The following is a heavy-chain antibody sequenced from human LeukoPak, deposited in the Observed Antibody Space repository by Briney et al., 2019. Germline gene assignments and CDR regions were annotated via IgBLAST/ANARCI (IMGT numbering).Heavy chain of an antibody. CDR1: GFIFSDYG. CDR2: IRYDGSNK. CDR3: AKEGTASKPSDLDY. J-gene: IGHJ4*02. Sequence: EPGGSLRLSCAASGFIFSDYGMHWVRQAPDKGLEWVTFIRYDGSNKYYADSVKGRFTISRDNSKNTLYLQMNSLRPEDTAVYYCAKEGTASKPSDLDYWGQGTLVTVSS. V-gene: IGHV3-30*02. D-gene: IGHD1/OR15-1a*01.